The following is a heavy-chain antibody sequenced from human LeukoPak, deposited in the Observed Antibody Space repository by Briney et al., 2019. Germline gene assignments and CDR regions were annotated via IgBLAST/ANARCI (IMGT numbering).Heavy chain of an antibody. CDR1: GGSICSYY. Sequence: SETLSLTCTVSGGSICSYYWSWSRQPAGMGLECIGRIYTSGGTNDNTSLKSRVTMSVDTSKNQFSLKLSSVTAADTAVYYCAREYYDFWSGSNPLYYYYYYMDVWGKGTTVTVSS. V-gene: IGHV4-4*07. J-gene: IGHJ6*03. D-gene: IGHD3-3*01. CDR2: IYTSGGT. CDR3: AREYYDFWSGSNPLYYYYYYMDV.